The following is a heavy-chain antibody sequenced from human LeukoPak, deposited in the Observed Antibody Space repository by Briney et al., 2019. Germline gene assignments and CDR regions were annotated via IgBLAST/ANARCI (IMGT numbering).Heavy chain of an antibody. Sequence: GGSLRLSCAASGFTFSSHSMNWVRQAPGKGLEWVSSISPSGNYIYYADSLEGRSTISRDNAKNSLYLQMNSLRAEDTAVYYCARDLSSSISCYSYWGQGTLVTVSS. CDR3: ARDLSSSISCYSY. J-gene: IGHJ4*02. CDR2: ISPSGNYI. V-gene: IGHV3-21*01. CDR1: GFTFSSHS. D-gene: IGHD2-2*01.